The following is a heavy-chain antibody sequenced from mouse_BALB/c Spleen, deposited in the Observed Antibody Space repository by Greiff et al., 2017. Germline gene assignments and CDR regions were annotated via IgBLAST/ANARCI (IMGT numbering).Heavy chain of an antibody. CDR1: GYTFTSYT. CDR2: INPSSGYT. CDR3: AREGLRYEACFDY. D-gene: IGHD2-14*01. V-gene: IGHV1-4*02. Sequence: VKLQQSAAELARPGASVKMSCKASGYTFTSYTMHWVKQRPGQGLEWIGYINPSSGYTEYNQKFKDKTTLTADKSSSTAYMQLSSLTSEDSAVYYCAREGLRYEACFDYWGQGTTLTVSS. J-gene: IGHJ2*01.